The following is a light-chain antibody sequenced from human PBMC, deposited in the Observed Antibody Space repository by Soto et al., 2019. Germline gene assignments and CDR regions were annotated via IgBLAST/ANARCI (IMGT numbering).Light chain of an antibody. J-gene: IGKJ5*01. CDR3: QQLKSYPIT. CDR2: AAS. Sequence: DIPLTQSPSFLSASVGDRVTITCRASQGIDSYLAWYQQKPTKAPKLLIYAASTLQSGVPSRFSGSGSGTEFTLTITSLQPADFATYYCQQLKSYPITFGQGTRLEIK. CDR1: QGIDSY. V-gene: IGKV1-9*01.